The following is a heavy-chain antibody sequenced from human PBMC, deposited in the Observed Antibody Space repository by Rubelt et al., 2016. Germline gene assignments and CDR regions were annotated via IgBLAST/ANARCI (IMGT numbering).Heavy chain of an antibody. CDR1: GGSISSSNYY. CDR3: ARRPYCGGDCYFFDY. V-gene: IGHV4-39*01. D-gene: IGHD2-21*01. Sequence: QLQLQESGPGLVKPSETLSLTCSVSGGSISSSNYYWGWIRQPPGKGLEWIGSIYFSGSTFYNPSLKSRVTISVDTSKNQFALKLSSVTAADTAVYYCARRPYCGGDCYFFDYWGQGSLVTVSS. CDR2: IYFSGST. J-gene: IGHJ4*02.